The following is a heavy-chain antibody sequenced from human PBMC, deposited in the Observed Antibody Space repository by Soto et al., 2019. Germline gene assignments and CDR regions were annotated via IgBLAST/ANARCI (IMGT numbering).Heavy chain of an antibody. CDR2: ISAYNGNT. CDR1: GYTFTSYG. Sequence: QVQLVQSGAEVKKPGASVKVSCKASGYTFTSYGISWVRQAPEQGLEWMGWISAYNGNTNYAQKLQGRVTMTTDTSTSTAYMELRSLRSDDTAVYYCARDGTSAGSYLLGAFDIWGQGTMVTVSS. V-gene: IGHV1-18*01. CDR3: ARDGTSAGSYLLGAFDI. J-gene: IGHJ3*02. D-gene: IGHD3-10*01.